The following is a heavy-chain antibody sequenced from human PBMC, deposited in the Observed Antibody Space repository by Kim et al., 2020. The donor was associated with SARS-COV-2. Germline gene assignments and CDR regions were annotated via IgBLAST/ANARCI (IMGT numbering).Heavy chain of an antibody. Sequence: YYADCVRARFTIYRDNARNSLYLQMNGLRDEDTALYYCATVVAVLWYFDYWGQGTLVTVSS. V-gene: IGHV3-48*02. CDR3: ATVVAVLWYFDY. D-gene: IGHD5-12*01. J-gene: IGHJ4*02.